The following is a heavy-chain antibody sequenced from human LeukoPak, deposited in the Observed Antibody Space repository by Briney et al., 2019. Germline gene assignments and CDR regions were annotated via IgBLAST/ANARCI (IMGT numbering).Heavy chain of an antibody. CDR3: ARGSHYDSSGYYYVSY. CDR2: IYTSGST. Sequence: SETLSLTCTVSAGSISSGSYYWSLIRQPAGKGLEWIGRIYTSGSTNYNPSLKSRVTTSVDTSKNQFSLKLSSVTAADTAVYYCARGSHYDSSGYYYVSYWGQGTLVTVSS. V-gene: IGHV4-61*02. CDR1: AGSISSGSYY. D-gene: IGHD3-22*01. J-gene: IGHJ4*02.